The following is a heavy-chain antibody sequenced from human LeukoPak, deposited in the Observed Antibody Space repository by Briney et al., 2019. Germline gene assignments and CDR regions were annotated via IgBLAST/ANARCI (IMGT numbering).Heavy chain of an antibody. CDR1: GFTFSSDA. CDR3: AKDFPNDDYGDLPAT. CDR2: ISGSGGST. V-gene: IGHV3-23*01. Sequence: PGGALRLSCAASGFTFSSDAMSWVRQAPGRGGEWVSAISGSGGSTYYADSVKGEFTISRDNSKNTLYLQINSPRAEDTAVYYCAKDFPNDDYGDLPATWGQGTLVTVSS. J-gene: IGHJ4*02. D-gene: IGHD4-17*01.